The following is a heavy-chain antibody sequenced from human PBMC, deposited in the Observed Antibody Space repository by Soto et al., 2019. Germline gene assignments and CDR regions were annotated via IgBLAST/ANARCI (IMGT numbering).Heavy chain of an antibody. J-gene: IGHJ4*02. CDR3: ASSYCSGGSCWVFDF. CDR2: IWYDGSEK. D-gene: IGHD2-15*01. CDR1: GFTFSNYA. V-gene: IGHV3-33*01. Sequence: QVQLVESGGGVVQPGRSLRLSCAASGFTFSNYAMHWVRQAPGKGLAWVAVIWYDGSEKYYADSVKGRFTISRDNSKNTLYLQMNSLRAEDTAVYYCASSYCSGGSCWVFDFWGQGTLVTVSS.